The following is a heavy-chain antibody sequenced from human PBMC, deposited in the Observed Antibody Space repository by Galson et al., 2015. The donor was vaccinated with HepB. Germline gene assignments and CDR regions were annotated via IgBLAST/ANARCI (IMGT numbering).Heavy chain of an antibody. V-gene: IGHV1-18*04. CDR2: ISAYNDNT. Sequence: SVKVSCKASGYPFTSFGISWVRQAPGQGLEWMGWISAYNDNTKYAQNLQGRGTMTTDTSTTTAYMELTSLTSDDTAVYCCARDDRYLDWLLYPNPAAPYYFDSWGQGTLVTVSS. CDR3: ARDDRYLDWLLYPNPAAPYYFDS. CDR1: GYPFTSFG. J-gene: IGHJ4*02. D-gene: IGHD3-9*01.